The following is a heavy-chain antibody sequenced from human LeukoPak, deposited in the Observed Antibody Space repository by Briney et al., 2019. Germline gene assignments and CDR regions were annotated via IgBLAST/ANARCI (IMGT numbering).Heavy chain of an antibody. Sequence: GVSLRLYCAVSGFSFRSFALSWVRQARGKGLEWVSSISRSTETTLYADSVKGRFTISRDNSKNTGFLQMNNLRAEDTAVYYCAKRAAVSGIVGPFDYWGQGTLVTVSS. CDR2: ISRSTETT. V-gene: IGHV3-23*01. J-gene: IGHJ4*02. D-gene: IGHD6-19*01. CDR1: GFSFRSFA. CDR3: AKRAAVSGIVGPFDY.